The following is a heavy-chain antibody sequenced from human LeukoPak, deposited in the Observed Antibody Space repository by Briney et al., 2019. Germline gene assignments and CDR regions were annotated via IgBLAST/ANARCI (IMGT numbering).Heavy chain of an antibody. CDR2: IRYDGSNK. V-gene: IGHV3-30*02. Sequence: PGGSLRLSCAASGFTFGSYGMHWVRQAPGKGLEWVAFIRYDGSNKYYADSVKGRFTISRDNSKNTLYLQVNSLRAEDTAVYYCAKDHGGATDYWGQGTLVTVSS. CDR3: AKDHGGATDY. D-gene: IGHD1-26*01. CDR1: GFTFGSYG. J-gene: IGHJ4*02.